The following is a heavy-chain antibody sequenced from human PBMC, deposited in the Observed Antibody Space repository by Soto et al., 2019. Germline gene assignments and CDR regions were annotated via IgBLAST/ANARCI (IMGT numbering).Heavy chain of an antibody. CDR2: MSSSSSTI. V-gene: IGHV3-48*02. Sequence: EVQLVESGGGLVQPGGSLRLSCAASGFTFSSYSMNWVRQAPGKGLVWVSYMSSSSSTIYYADSVKGRFTISRDNAKNSLYLQMNSMRDEDTAVYYCARTRGLATNHDYWGQGTLVTVSS. CDR3: ARTRGLATNHDY. CDR1: GFTFSSYS. J-gene: IGHJ4*02. D-gene: IGHD5-12*01.